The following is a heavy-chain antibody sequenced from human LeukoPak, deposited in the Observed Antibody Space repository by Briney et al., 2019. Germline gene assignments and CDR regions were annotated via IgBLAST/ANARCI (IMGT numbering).Heavy chain of an antibody. Sequence: GESLKISCKGSGYSFTSYWIGWVRQMPGKGLEWMGIIYPGDSDTRYSPSFQGQVTISADKSISTAYLQWSSLKASDTATYYCARRSSSGWFASDIWGQGTMVTVSS. J-gene: IGHJ3*02. CDR1: GYSFTSYW. D-gene: IGHD6-19*01. V-gene: IGHV5-51*01. CDR2: IYPGDSDT. CDR3: ARRSSSGWFASDI.